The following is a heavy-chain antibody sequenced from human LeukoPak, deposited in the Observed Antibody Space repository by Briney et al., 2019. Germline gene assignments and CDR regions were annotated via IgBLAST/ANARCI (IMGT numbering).Heavy chain of an antibody. Sequence: SETLSLTCAVSGYSISSGYHWAWIRQPPGKGLEWIGSMSHSGSTYSNPSLKSRVTISVDTSKNQFSLKLSSVTAADTAVYYCARHWELLLLYFDYWGQGTLVTVSS. CDR1: GYSISSGYH. CDR2: MSHSGST. CDR3: ARHWELLLLYFDY. J-gene: IGHJ4*02. V-gene: IGHV4-38-2*01. D-gene: IGHD1-26*01.